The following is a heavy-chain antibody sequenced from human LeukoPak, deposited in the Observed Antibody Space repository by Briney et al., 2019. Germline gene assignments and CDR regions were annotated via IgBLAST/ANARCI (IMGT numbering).Heavy chain of an antibody. CDR2: INHSGST. CDR3: ARHRGATMGPSDD. Sequence: SETLSLTCTVSGASISSGDRWTWVRQSPGKRLEWIGEINHSGSTNYNPSLKSQVTISVDKPENHFSLKLSSVTAADTAVYYCARHRGATMGPSDDWGQGTLVTVSS. J-gene: IGHJ4*02. D-gene: IGHD1-26*01. CDR1: GASISSGDR. V-gene: IGHV4-4*02.